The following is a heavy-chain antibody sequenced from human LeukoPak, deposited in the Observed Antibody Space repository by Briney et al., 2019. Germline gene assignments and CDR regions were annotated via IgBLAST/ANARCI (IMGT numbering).Heavy chain of an antibody. J-gene: IGHJ1*01. V-gene: IGHV4-59*01. CDR3: ASTWFGELYPYFQH. CDR2: IYYSGST. CDR1: GGSISSYY. D-gene: IGHD3-10*01. Sequence: PSETLSLTCTVSGGSISSYYWSWIRQPPGKGLEWIGYIYYSGSTNYNPSLKSRVTISVDTSKNQFSLKLSSVTAADTAVYYCASTWFGELYPYFQHWGQGTLVTVSP.